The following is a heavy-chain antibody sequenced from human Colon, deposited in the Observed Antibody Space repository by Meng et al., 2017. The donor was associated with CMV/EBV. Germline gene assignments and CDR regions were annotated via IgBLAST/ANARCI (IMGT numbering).Heavy chain of an antibody. CDR3: AKDWAATPGLGLDY. D-gene: IGHD2-15*01. CDR2: ISFDGNNE. CDR1: GFTFSSCA. J-gene: IGHJ4*02. Sequence: SGFTFSSCAMHWVRQAPGKGLEWVADISFDGNNEFYADSVKGRFTISRDNSKNTLYLQMNSLTAEDAAVYYCAKDWAATPGLGLDYWGQGALVTVSS. V-gene: IGHV3-30*18.